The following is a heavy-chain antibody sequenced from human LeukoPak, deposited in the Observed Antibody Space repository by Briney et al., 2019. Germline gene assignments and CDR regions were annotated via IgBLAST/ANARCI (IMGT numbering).Heavy chain of an antibody. Sequence: GESLKISCKGSGYSFTSYWIGWVRQMPGKGLEWMGIIYPGDSDTRYSPSFQGQVTISADKSISTAYLQWGSLKASDTAMYYCARGDNYYDSSGYYSYFDYWGQGTLVTVSS. D-gene: IGHD3-22*01. CDR2: IYPGDSDT. CDR1: GYSFTSYW. CDR3: ARGDNYYDSSGYYSYFDY. J-gene: IGHJ4*02. V-gene: IGHV5-51*01.